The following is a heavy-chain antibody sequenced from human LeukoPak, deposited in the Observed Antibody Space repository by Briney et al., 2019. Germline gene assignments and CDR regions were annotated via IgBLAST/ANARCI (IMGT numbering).Heavy chain of an antibody. V-gene: IGHV4-39*01. J-gene: IGHJ4*02. CDR3: GRHQDYFVRLCIDY. CDR2: IYYSGST. CDR1: GGSISSSSYY. Sequence: PSQTLSLTXTVSGGSISSSSYYWGWIRHPPGKGLEWIGRIYYSGSTYYESSLKSRVTISVDTSKNQFSLKLSAVGAADTAVYYGGRHQDYFVRLCIDYWGQGPLVTVSS. D-gene: IGHD3-9*01.